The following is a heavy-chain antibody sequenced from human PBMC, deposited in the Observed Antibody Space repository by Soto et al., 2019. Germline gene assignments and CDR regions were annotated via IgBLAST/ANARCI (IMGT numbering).Heavy chain of an antibody. V-gene: IGHV1-69*13. Sequence: SVKVSCKASGGTFSSYAISWVRQAPGQGLEWMGGIIPIFGTANYAQKFQGRVTITADESTSTAYMELSSLRSEDTAVYYCARDAGTVVVPGLGMDVWGQGTTVTVSS. CDR2: IIPIFGTA. J-gene: IGHJ6*02. D-gene: IGHD2-2*01. CDR1: GGTFSSYA. CDR3: ARDAGTVVVPGLGMDV.